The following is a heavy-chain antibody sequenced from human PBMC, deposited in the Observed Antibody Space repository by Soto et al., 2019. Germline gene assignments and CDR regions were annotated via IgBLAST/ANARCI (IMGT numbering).Heavy chain of an antibody. V-gene: IGHV4-28*03. J-gene: IGHJ4*02. Sequence: SETLSLTCAASGYSISSSNWWGWIRQPPGKGLEWIGYIYYSGTTYYNPSLKSRVTMSIDTSKNQFSLKLNSVTAADTAMYYCARVEEGLVYWGQGTPVTVSS. CDR1: GYSISSSNW. CDR2: IYYSGTT. D-gene: IGHD1-1*01. CDR3: ARVEEGLVY.